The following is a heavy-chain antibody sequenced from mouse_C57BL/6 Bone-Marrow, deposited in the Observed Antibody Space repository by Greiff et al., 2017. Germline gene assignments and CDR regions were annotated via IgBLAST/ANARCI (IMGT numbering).Heavy chain of an antibody. CDR1: GFSLTSYG. Sequence: VMLVESGPGLVQPSQSLSITCTVSGFSLTSYGVHWVRQSPGKGLEWLGVIWSGGSTDYNAAFISRLSISKDNSKSQVFFKMNSLQADDTAIYYCARRYYDYNYYAMDYWGQGTSVTVSS. D-gene: IGHD2-4*01. J-gene: IGHJ4*01. CDR3: ARRYYDYNYYAMDY. CDR2: IWSGGST. V-gene: IGHV2-2*01.